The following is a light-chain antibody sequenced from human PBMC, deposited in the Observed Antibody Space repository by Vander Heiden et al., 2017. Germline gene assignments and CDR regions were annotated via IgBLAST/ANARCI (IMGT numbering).Light chain of an antibody. V-gene: IGKV1-39*01. Sequence: DIQMTQSPSSLSASVGDRATISCRASNSISSYLNWYQQKPGKAPKLLIYAASSLQSGVPSRFSGSGSGTDFTLTISSLQPEDFATYYCQQSYSTLWTFGQGTKVEIK. CDR2: AAS. J-gene: IGKJ1*01. CDR1: NSISSY. CDR3: QQSYSTLWT.